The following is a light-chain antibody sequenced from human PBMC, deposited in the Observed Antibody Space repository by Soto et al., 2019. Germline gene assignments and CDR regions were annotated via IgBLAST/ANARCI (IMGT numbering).Light chain of an antibody. CDR1: QSVSSY. CDR2: DTS. J-gene: IGKJ4*01. Sequence: EIVLTQSPGTLSLSPGERATLSCRASQSVSSYLAWYQLKPGQAPRLLIYDTSNRAAGIPARFSGSGSGTDFTLTISSLEPEDFAVYYCQQRSNWPLTFGGGTKVEIK. V-gene: IGKV3-11*01. CDR3: QQRSNWPLT.